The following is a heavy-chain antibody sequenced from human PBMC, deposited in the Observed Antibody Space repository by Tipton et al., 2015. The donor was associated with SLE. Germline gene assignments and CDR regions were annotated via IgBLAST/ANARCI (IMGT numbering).Heavy chain of an antibody. CDR3: ARSRGSGWEYYFDY. J-gene: IGHJ4*02. D-gene: IGHD6-19*01. Sequence: TLSLTCTVSGGSINTDYWSWIRQSPGKGLEWIGYIYYIGSTNYNPSLQSRVTMSVDRSKNQFSLRLTSLTAADTAVYYCARSRGSGWEYYFDYWGQGILVTVSS. CDR1: GGSINTDY. CDR2: IYYIGST. V-gene: IGHV4-59*08.